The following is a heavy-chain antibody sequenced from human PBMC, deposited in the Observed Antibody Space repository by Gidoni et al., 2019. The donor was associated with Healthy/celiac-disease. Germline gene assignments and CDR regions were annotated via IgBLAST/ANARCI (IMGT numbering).Heavy chain of an antibody. CDR1: GGSISSSSYY. CDR2: IYYSGST. CDR3: ARSGFLEWLSWADY. J-gene: IGHJ4*02. D-gene: IGHD3-3*01. V-gene: IGHV4-39*01. Sequence: QLQLQESGPGLVKPSETLSLTCTVSGGSISSSSYYWGWIRQPPGKGLEWIGSIYYSGSTYYNPSLKSRVTISVDTSKNQFSLKLSSVTAADTAVYYCARSGFLEWLSWADYWGQGTLVTVSS.